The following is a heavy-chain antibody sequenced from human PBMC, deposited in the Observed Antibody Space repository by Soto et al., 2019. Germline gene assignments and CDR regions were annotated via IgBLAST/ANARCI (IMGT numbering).Heavy chain of an antibody. CDR1: GGSISPYY. J-gene: IGHJ5*02. V-gene: IGHV4-59*01. Sequence: QVHLQESGPGVVKSSETLSLTCTVSGGSISPYYWSWIRQPPGKGLEWIGYVFYSGATNYNPSLRGRVTISVDTSKSQFSLNVDSVTAADTAVYYCARDTAAVGRVDNWFDPWGQGTMVTVSS. D-gene: IGHD6-13*01. CDR2: VFYSGAT. CDR3: ARDTAAVGRVDNWFDP.